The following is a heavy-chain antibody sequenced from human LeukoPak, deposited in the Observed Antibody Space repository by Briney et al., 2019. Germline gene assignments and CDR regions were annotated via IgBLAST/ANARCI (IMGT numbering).Heavy chain of an antibody. CDR2: MNPNSGNT. CDR1: GYTFSSYD. CDR3: ARKGLLGSGKPWFDP. D-gene: IGHD2-15*01. Sequence: ASVKVSCKASGYTFSSYDINCVRQASGQGLEWMGWMNPNSGNTASAQKFQGRVTMTTNTSISTAYMELTGLRSEDTAMYFCARKGLLGSGKPWFDPWGQGTLVTVSS. J-gene: IGHJ5*02. V-gene: IGHV1-8*01.